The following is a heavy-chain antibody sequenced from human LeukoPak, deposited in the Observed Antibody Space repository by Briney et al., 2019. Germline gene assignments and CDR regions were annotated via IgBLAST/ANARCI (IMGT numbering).Heavy chain of an antibody. V-gene: IGHV4-59*01. CDR3: ARESSTARFDY. CDR1: GGAIRSYY. Sequence: PSETLSLTCSVSGGAIRSYYWSWIRQPPGKGLEWIGYIYYSGSTNYNPSLQSRVTISIDTSKNQFPLKLTSLTAADTAVYYCARESSTARFDYWGQGTLVTFSS. CDR2: IYYSGST. J-gene: IGHJ4*02.